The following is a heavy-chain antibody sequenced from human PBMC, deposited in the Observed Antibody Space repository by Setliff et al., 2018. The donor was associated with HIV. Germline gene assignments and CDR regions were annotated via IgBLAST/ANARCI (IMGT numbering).Heavy chain of an antibody. Sequence: SETLSLTCNVSGGSISRNYYWGWIRQPPDKGLEWTGSFHYSGSTSYNPSLRSRVTISVDTSKNQLSLKLTSVTAADTATYYCARPLTASYNFWGGAFAIWGQGTMVTVSS. CDR3: ARPLTASYNFWGGAFAI. CDR2: FHYSGST. CDR1: GGSISRNYY. J-gene: IGHJ3*02. D-gene: IGHD3-3*01. V-gene: IGHV4-39*01.